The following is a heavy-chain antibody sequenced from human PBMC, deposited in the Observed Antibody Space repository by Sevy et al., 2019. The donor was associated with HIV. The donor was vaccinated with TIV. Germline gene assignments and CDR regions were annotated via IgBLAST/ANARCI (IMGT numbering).Heavy chain of an antibody. CDR2: ILDRGDQT. CDR3: VAEPPSGGHGNYHYGLDL. Sequence: GGSLRLSCTVSGFIFGDYDMHWVRQAPGKGLEWVSLILDRGDQTFYGESVKGRSTISRDNAKNKLYLQMRRLRHEDTAVYYCVAEPPSGGHGNYHYGLDLWGQGTTVTVSS. D-gene: IGHD3-16*01. V-gene: IGHV3-30*03. CDR1: GFIFGDYD. J-gene: IGHJ6*02.